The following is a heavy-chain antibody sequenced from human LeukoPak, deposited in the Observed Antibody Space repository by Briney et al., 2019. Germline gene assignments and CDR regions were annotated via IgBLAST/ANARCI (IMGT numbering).Heavy chain of an antibody. V-gene: IGHV4-34*01. Sequence: SETLSLTCTVSGGSISSYYWSWIRQPPGRGLEWIGEINHSGSTNYNPSLKSRVTISVDTSKNQFSLKLSSVTAADTAVYYCARDDVADAFDIWGQGTMVTVSS. CDR1: GGSISSYY. CDR2: INHSGST. J-gene: IGHJ3*02. CDR3: ARDDVADAFDI.